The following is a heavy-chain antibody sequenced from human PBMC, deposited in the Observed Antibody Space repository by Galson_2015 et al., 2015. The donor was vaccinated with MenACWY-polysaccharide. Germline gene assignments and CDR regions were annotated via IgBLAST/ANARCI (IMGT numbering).Heavy chain of an antibody. J-gene: IGHJ2*01. CDR3: AREFTGDGSSWYYWYFDL. V-gene: IGHV3-13*01. D-gene: IGHD6-13*01. CDR1: GSTFSSFD. Sequence: SLRLSCAASGSTFSSFDMHWVRHVIGKGLEWVAAIGTGGDTHYSGSVKGRFTISRENAKNSLYLQMNSLRAGDTAAYYCAREFTGDGSSWYYWYFDLWGRGTLVTVSS. CDR2: IGTGGDT.